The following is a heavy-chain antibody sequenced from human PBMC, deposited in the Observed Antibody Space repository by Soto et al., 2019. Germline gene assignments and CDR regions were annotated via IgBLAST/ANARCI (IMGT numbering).Heavy chain of an antibody. Sequence: QVQLVQSGAEVKKPGASVKVSCKASGYTFTSYDINWVRQAAGQGLEWMGWMNPNSDNPGYAQKFQGRVTMTRNTSISTAYMELSSLRSVDTAVYYCARGGQARIPAAGTPYWGQGTLVTVSS. CDR1: GYTFTSYD. CDR2: MNPNSDNP. V-gene: IGHV1-8*01. D-gene: IGHD6-13*01. CDR3: ARGGQARIPAAGTPY. J-gene: IGHJ4*02.